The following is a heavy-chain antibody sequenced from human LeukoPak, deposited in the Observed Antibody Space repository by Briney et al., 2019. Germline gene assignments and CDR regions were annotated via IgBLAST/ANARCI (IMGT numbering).Heavy chain of an antibody. D-gene: IGHD2-2*01. V-gene: IGHV4-30-4*01. CDR1: GGSISSGDYY. CDR3: ASERVVPAAINAFDI. Sequence: PSETLSLTCTVSGGSISSGDYYWSWIRQPPGKGLEWIGYIYYSGSTYYSPSLKSRVTISVDTSKNQFSLKLSSVTAADTAVYYCASERVVPAAINAFDIWGQGTMVTVSS. J-gene: IGHJ3*02. CDR2: IYYSGST.